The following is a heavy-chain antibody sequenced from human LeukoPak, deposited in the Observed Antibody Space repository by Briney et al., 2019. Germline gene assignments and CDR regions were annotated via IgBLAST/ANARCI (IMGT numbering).Heavy chain of an antibody. Sequence: PGGSLRLSCAASGFTFSSYGMIWVRQASGKGLEWVSAISGSGGSTYYADSVKGRFTISRDNSKNTLYLQMNSLRAEDTAVYYCAELGITIIGGVWGKGTTVTISS. V-gene: IGHV3-23*01. CDR2: ISGSGGST. CDR1: GFTFSSYG. J-gene: IGHJ6*04. D-gene: IGHD3-10*02. CDR3: AELGITIIGGV.